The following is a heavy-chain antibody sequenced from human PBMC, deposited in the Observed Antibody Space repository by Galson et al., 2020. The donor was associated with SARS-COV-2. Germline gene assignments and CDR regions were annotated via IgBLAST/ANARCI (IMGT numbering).Heavy chain of an antibody. J-gene: IGHJ6*03. CDR2: IYYSGHT. CDR3: ARRPLADFYYMDV. Sequence: SETLSLTCTVSGGSVSSGSYYWSWIRQPPGTGLEWIGYIYYSGHTTYNPSLKSRVTISVDTSKNQFSLKLSSVTAADTAVYYCARRPLADFYYMDVWGKGTTVTVSS. V-gene: IGHV4-61*01. CDR1: GGSVSSGSYY.